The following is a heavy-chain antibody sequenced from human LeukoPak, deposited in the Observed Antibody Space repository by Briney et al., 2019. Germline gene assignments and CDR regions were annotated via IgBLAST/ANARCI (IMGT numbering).Heavy chain of an antibody. D-gene: IGHD5-12*01. CDR2: ISSSGSTI. Sequence: PGGSLRLSCAASGFTFSSYEMNWARQAPGKGLEWVSYISSSGSTIYYADSVKGRFTISRDNAKNSLYLQMNSLRAEDTAVYYCARDRIVATITYYYYYGMDVWGQGTTVTVSS. V-gene: IGHV3-48*03. CDR3: ARDRIVATITYYYYYGMDV. CDR1: GFTFSSYE. J-gene: IGHJ6*02.